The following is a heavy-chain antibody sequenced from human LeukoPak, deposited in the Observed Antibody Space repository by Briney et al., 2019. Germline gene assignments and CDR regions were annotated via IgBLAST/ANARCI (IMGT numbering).Heavy chain of an antibody. CDR1: GGSFSGHS. J-gene: IGHJ5*02. V-gene: IGHV4-34*01. CDR2: IYYSVST. CDR3: ARDASSSWWPSWFDP. D-gene: IGHD6-13*01. Sequence: SETLSLTCAVYGGSFSGHSWSWIRQPPGKGLEWIGSIYYSVSTYYNPSLKSRVIISVDTSKNQFSLKLSSVTAADTAVYFCARDASSSWWPSWFDPWGQGTLVTVSS.